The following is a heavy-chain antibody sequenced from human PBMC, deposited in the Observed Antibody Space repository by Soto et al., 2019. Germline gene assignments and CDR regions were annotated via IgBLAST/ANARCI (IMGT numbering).Heavy chain of an antibody. CDR3: ARDVIGYCTNGVCPHYYYYGMDV. CDR2: ISAYNGNT. J-gene: IGHJ6*02. D-gene: IGHD2-8*01. Sequence: SVKGSCKASGYTFTSYGISWGRQAPVQGLEWMGWISAYNGNTNYAQKLQGRVTMTTDTSTSTAYMELRSLRSDDTAVYYCARDVIGYCTNGVCPHYYYYGMDVWGQGTTVTVSS. CDR1: GYTFTSYG. V-gene: IGHV1-18*01.